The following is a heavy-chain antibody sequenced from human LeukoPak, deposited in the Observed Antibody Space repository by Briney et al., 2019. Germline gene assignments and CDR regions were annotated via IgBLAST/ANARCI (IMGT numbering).Heavy chain of an antibody. D-gene: IGHD6-13*01. CDR1: GYTFTSHF. J-gene: IGHJ5*02. V-gene: IGHV1-2*02. Sequence: ASVKVSCKASGYTFTSHFMHWVRQAPGQGLEWMGWINPNSGGTNYAQKFQGRVTMTRDTSISTAYMELSRLRSDDTAVYYCARTIAAAGRDWFDPWGQGTWSPSPQ. CDR3: ARTIAAAGRDWFDP. CDR2: INPNSGGT.